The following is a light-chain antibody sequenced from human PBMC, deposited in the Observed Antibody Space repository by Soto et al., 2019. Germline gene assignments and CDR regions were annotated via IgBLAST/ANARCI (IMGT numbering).Light chain of an antibody. V-gene: IGLV2-14*01. J-gene: IGLJ2*01. CDR2: EVS. Sequence: QSALTQPASVSGSPGQSITISCTGTSSDVGGYNYVSGYQQHPGKAPKLMIYEVSNRPSGVSNRFSGSKSGNTASLTISGLQAEDEADYYCSSYTSSSTLVVFGGGTQLTVL. CDR3: SSYTSSSTLVV. CDR1: SSDVGGYNY.